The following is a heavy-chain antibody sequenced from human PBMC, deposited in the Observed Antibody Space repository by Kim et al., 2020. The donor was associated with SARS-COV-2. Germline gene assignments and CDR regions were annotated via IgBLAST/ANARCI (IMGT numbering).Heavy chain of an antibody. CDR3: ARDPSASKFDH. CDR1: GGSISNYY. V-gene: IGHV4-4*07. J-gene: IGHJ4*02. CDR2: IHASGGT. Sequence: SETLSLTCTVSGGSISNYYWNWIRQPAGKGLEWIGRIHASGGTSYNPSLKSRLTMSIDTSKNQFSLKLTSVTAADTAVYYCARDPSASKFDHWGQGTLVTVS.